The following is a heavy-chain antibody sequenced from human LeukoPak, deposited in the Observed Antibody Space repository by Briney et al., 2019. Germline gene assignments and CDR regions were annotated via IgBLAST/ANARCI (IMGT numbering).Heavy chain of an antibody. CDR2: IFYSGST. CDR1: GGSITTYY. CDR3: ARGTFWSGYYHDY. V-gene: IGHV4-59*01. J-gene: IGHJ4*02. Sequence: SETLSLTCTVSGGSITTYYWSWIRQPPGKGLEGIGFIFYSGSTNYNPSLKSRVTISLNTSKTQFSLKLSSVTAADTAVYYCARGTFWSGYYHDYWGQGTLVTVSS. D-gene: IGHD3-3*01.